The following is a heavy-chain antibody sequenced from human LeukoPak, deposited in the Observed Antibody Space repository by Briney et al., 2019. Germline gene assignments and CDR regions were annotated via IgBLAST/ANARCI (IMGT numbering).Heavy chain of an antibody. Sequence: SETLSLTCTVSGGSISSGDYYWSWIRQPPGKGLEWIGHIYYSGSTNYNPSLKSRVTISVDTSKSQFSLKLTSVTAADTAVYYCARVGCSGGSCRPDYGMDVWGQGTTVTVSS. J-gene: IGHJ6*02. CDR1: GGSISSGDYY. CDR2: IYYSGST. V-gene: IGHV4-61*08. CDR3: ARVGCSGGSCRPDYGMDV. D-gene: IGHD2-15*01.